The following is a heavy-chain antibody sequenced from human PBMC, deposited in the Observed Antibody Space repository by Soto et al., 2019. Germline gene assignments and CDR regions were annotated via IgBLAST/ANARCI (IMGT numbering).Heavy chain of an antibody. Sequence: EVQLLESGGGLVQPGGSLTLSCAACGFAFSSYAMSWIRQAPGKGLEWVSAISGSGGSTYYADSVKGRFTISRDNSKNTLYLQMNSLRAEDTAVYYCANIVVVPAADYFDYWGQGTLVTVSS. CDR3: ANIVVVPAADYFDY. J-gene: IGHJ4*02. V-gene: IGHV3-23*01. CDR2: ISGSGGST. D-gene: IGHD2-2*01. CDR1: GFAFSSYA.